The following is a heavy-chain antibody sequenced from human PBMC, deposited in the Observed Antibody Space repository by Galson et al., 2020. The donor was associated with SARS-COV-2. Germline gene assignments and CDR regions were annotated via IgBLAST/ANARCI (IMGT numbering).Heavy chain of an antibody. V-gene: IGHV4-59*12. Sequence: SETLSLTCTVSGGHISSYYRRWIRQPPGKGLEWIGNIYYSGGTNYNPSLKSRVTISVDTSKNQFSLKLSSVTAADTAVYYCASFTPIVVVPAAIYAFDIWGQGTMVTVSS. CDR1: GGHISSYY. CDR2: IYYSGGT. D-gene: IGHD2-2*01. CDR3: ASFTPIVVVPAAIYAFDI. J-gene: IGHJ3*02.